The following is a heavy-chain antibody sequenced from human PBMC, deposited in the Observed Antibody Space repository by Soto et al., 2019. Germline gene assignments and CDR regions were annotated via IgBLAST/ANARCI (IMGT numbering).Heavy chain of an antibody. J-gene: IGHJ4*02. D-gene: IGHD3-16*01. V-gene: IGHV4-30-4*01. CDR3: ARGESMLPSIPASTLDF. CDR1: GDTIYSDNYY. Sequence: QVQLRESGPGLVKPSQTLSLTCTVSGDTIYSDNYYWTWIRQPPGRGLELIAYIYYSGKTYYNPSLSSLTIISVDTSNNRFSQRLSSVTAADTAVYFCARGESMLPSIPASTLDFWGQGILVTVSS. CDR2: IYYSGKT.